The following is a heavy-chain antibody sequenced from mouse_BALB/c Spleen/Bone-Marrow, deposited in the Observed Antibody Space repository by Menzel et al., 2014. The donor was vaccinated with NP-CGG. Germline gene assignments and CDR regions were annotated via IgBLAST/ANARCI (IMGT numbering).Heavy chain of an antibody. CDR3: ARERDGYFRDAMDY. D-gene: IGHD2-3*01. Sequence: EVNVVESGGGLVQPGGSLKLSCAASGFTFSSYGVSWVRQTPDKRLELVATINSNGGSTYYPDSVKGRFTISRDNAKNTLYLQMSSLKSEDTAMYYCARERDGYFRDAMDYWGQGTSVTVSS. J-gene: IGHJ4*01. V-gene: IGHV5-6-3*01. CDR2: INSNGGST. CDR1: GFTFSSYG.